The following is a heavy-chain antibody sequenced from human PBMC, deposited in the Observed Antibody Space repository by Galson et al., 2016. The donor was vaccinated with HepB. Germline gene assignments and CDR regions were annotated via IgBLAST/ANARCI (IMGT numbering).Heavy chain of an antibody. CDR3: ASSGYSSSWYDY. CDR2: ISSDGSNK. D-gene: IGHD6-13*01. J-gene: IGHJ4*02. Sequence: SLRLSCAASGFTFSSFAIHWVRQAPGKGLEWVAVISSDGSNKYYADSVKGRLTISRDNSKNTLYLQMNSLRAEDTAVYYWASSGYSSSWYDYWGQGTLVTVSS. CDR1: GFTFSSFA. V-gene: IGHV3-30-3*01.